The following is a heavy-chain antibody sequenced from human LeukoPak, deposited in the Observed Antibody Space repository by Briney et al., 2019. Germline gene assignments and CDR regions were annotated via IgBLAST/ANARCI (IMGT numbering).Heavy chain of an antibody. CDR1: GGSIGPYY. J-gene: IGHJ4*02. CDR3: ARAETLAAIYFDF. D-gene: IGHD6-25*01. V-gene: IGHV4-59*01. Sequence: SETLSLTCSVSGGSIGPYYWSWFRQPPGKGLEWIGYIFHSGITTYNPSLKSRVTISLDSSKNQFFLRLTSVTAADTAMYYCARAETLAAIYFDFWGQGSLVTVSS. CDR2: IFHSGIT.